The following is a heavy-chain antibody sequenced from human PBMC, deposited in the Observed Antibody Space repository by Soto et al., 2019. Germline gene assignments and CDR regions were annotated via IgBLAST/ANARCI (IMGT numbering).Heavy chain of an antibody. V-gene: IGHV4-31*03. CDR1: VASISRGYY. CDR2: IYYTGGP. D-gene: IGHD6-25*01. CDR3: ARWAETATFDY. Sequence: QVLLQESGPGLVKPSQTLSLTCTVSVASISRGYYWSWVRQHPGEGLEWIGNIYYTGGPYYNPSLKSRVTISIDTSQNQFSLRLNSVTAADTAVYYCARWAETATFDYWGQGALVTVTS. J-gene: IGHJ4*02.